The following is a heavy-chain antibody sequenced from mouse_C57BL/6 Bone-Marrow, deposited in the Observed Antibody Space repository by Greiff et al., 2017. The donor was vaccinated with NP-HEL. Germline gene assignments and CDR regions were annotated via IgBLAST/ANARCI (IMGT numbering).Heavy chain of an antibody. V-gene: IGHV1-15*01. CDR1: GYTFTDYE. J-gene: IGHJ3*01. CDR2: IDPETGGT. CDR3: TRPELAY. Sequence: QVQLQQSGAELVRPGASVTLSCEASGYTFTDYEMHWVKQTPVHGLEWIGAIDPETGGTAYNQKFKGKAILTADKSSSTAYMELRSLTSEDSAVYYCTRPELAYWGQGTLVTVSA.